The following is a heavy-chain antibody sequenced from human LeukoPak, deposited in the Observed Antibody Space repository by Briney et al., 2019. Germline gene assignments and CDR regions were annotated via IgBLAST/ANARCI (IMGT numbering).Heavy chain of an antibody. CDR1: GGSISSYY. V-gene: IGHV4-4*07. D-gene: IGHD3-3*01. CDR2: IYTSGST. CDR3: ARAREGYDFWSGFKAWFDP. Sequence: SETQSLTCTVSGGSISSYYWSWIRQPAGKGLEWIGRIYTSGSTKYNPSPKSRVTMSVDTSKNQFSLKLSAVTAADTAVYYCARAREGYDFWSGFKAWFDPWGQGTLVTVSS. J-gene: IGHJ5*02.